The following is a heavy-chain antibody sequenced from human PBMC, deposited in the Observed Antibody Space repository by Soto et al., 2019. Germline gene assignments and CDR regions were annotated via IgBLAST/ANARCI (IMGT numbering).Heavy chain of an antibody. CDR2: IERGGST. V-gene: IGHV4-34*02. D-gene: IGHD3-10*01. CDR3: ARGYGSGSYWAY. CDR1: GGFFSGYY. J-gene: IGHJ4*02. Sequence: QVQLQQWGAGLLKTSETLSLTCAVYGGFFSGYYWTWVRQPPGKGLEWIGEIERGGSTNYNPSLKSRVAISVDTSKNQFALKVHSVTAADTAVYYCARGYGSGSYWAYWGQGTLVTVSS.